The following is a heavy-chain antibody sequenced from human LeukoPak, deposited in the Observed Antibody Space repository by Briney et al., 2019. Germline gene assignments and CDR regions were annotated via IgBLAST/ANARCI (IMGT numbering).Heavy chain of an antibody. CDR1: GFTFSSYA. CDR2: ISGSGGST. Sequence: GGSLRLSCAASGFTFSSYAMSWVRQAPGKGLEWVSAISGSGGSTYYADSVKGRFTISRDNSKNTPYLQMNSLRAEDTAVYYCAKDPSLSYDSSAYYYHYWGQGTLVTVSS. V-gene: IGHV3-23*01. CDR3: AKDPSLSYDSSAYYYHY. D-gene: IGHD3-22*01. J-gene: IGHJ4*02.